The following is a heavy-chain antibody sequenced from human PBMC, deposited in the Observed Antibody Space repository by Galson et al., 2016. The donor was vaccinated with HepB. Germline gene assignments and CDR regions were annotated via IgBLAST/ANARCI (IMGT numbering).Heavy chain of an antibody. D-gene: IGHD2-15*01. V-gene: IGHV3-53*01. Sequence: SLRLSCAVSGFTVSNNYMTWVRQAPGKGLEYVSCIYSGGNTHYADSVKGRFTISRDNSKNTLYLQMNSLRAEDTAMYYCATPAHGDDWGQGTLVTVSS. CDR1: GFTVSNNY. J-gene: IGHJ4*02. CDR3: ATPAHGDD. CDR2: IYSGGNT.